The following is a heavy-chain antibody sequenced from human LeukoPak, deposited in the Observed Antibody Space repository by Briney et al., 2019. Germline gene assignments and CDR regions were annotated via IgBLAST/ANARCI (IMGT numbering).Heavy chain of an antibody. Sequence: GGSLRLSCAVSGFTVSTNFMIWVRQAPGKGLEWVSTLYNDAFGSTTNYAESVPGRFTISRDNSQNTPFLQMSSLTAEDTAMYYCARELGGGGLHYFDYWGRGTLVTVSS. V-gene: IGHV3-53*01. CDR3: ARELGGGGLHYFDY. D-gene: IGHD3-16*01. CDR1: GFTVSTNF. CDR2: LYNDAFGSTT. J-gene: IGHJ4*02.